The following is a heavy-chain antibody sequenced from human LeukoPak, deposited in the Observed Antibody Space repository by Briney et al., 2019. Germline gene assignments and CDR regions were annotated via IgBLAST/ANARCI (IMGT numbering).Heavy chain of an antibody. CDR2: MSYDGSNE. Sequence: GRSLRLSCAASGFTFSSYGMHWVRQAPGKGLEWVAIMSYDGSNEYYADSVKGRLTISRDNSKNTLYLQMNSLRTEDTAVYYCAKEGGSYYDYYYGMDVWGQGTTVTVSS. D-gene: IGHD1-26*01. V-gene: IGHV3-30*18. CDR1: GFTFSSYG. CDR3: AKEGGSYYDYYYGMDV. J-gene: IGHJ6*02.